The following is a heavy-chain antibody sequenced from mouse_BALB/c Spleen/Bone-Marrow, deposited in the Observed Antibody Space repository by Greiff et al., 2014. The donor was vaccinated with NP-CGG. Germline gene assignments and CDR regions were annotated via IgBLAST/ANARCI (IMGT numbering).Heavy chain of an antibody. V-gene: IGHV1S22*01. CDR1: GYTFTSYW. Sequence: LQQSGSELVRPGAPVKLSCKASGYTFTSYWMHWVKQRPGQGLEWIGNIYPGSGSTNYDEKFKSKATLTVDTSSSTAYMQLSSLTSEDSAVYYCTSLRLPYWGQGTLVTVSA. CDR3: TSLRLPY. CDR2: IYPGSGST. D-gene: IGHD1-2*01. J-gene: IGHJ3*01.